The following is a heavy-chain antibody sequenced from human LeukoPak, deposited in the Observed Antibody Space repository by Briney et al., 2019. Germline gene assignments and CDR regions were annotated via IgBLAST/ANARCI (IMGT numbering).Heavy chain of an antibody. CDR2: ISAYNGNT. CDR3: ARFRYCSSTSCYWGSWYASFDY. J-gene: IGHJ4*02. V-gene: IGHV1-18*01. CDR1: GGTFSSYA. D-gene: IGHD2-2*01. Sequence: GASVKVSCKASGGTFSSYAISWVRQAPGQGLEWMGWISAYNGNTNYAQKLQGRVTMTTDTSTSTAYMELRSLRSDDTAVYYCARFRYCSSTSCYWGSWYASFDYWGQGTLVTVSS.